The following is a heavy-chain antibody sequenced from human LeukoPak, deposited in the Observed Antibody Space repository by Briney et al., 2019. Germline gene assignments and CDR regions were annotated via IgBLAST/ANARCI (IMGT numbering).Heavy chain of an antibody. CDR3: ARNAFDI. Sequence: PGGFLRLSCAASGFTFSSYWMSWVRQAPGKGLEWVANIEQDGGEKNYVDSVKGRFTISRDNAKNSVFLQMNSLRVEDTSVYYCARNAFDIWGQGTMVSVSS. CDR2: IEQDGGEK. CDR1: GFTFSSYW. J-gene: IGHJ3*02. V-gene: IGHV3-7*01.